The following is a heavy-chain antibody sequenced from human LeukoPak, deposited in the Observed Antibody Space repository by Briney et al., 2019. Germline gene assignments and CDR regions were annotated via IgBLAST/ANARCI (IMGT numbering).Heavy chain of an antibody. D-gene: IGHD2-21*01. CDR2: ISYGGST. Sequence: SETLSLTCTVSGGSISSNSNFWAWIRQPPGRGLEWIGSISYGGSTYYSPSLESRVTISVDTSKNQFSLKLSSVTAADTAVYYCARQALWFFDHWGQGTLVTVSS. CDR1: GGSISSNSNF. CDR3: ARQALWFFDH. V-gene: IGHV4-39*01. J-gene: IGHJ4*02.